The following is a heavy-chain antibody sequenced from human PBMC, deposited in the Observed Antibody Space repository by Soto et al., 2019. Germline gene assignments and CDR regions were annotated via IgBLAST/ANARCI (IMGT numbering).Heavy chain of an antibody. J-gene: IGHJ4*02. V-gene: IGHV3-30*18. CDR1: GFTFSSYG. CDR2: ISYDGSNK. Sequence: PWGSLRLSCAASGFTFSSYGMHWVRQAPGKGPEWVAVISYDGSNKNDADSVKGRFTIARDNSKNTVYREMNSRGAEDRAVYYCAKDTYYHDSSGYYIFDYWGQGTLVTVSS. D-gene: IGHD3-22*01. CDR3: AKDTYYHDSSGYYIFDY.